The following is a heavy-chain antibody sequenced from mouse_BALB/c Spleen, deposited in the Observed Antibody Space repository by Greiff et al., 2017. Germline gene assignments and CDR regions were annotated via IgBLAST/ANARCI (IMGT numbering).Heavy chain of an antibody. CDR3: ARLRDGYYFDY. J-gene: IGHJ2*01. CDR2: ISSGSSTI. D-gene: IGHD2-3*01. Sequence: EVKVVESGGGLVQPGGSRKLSCAASGFTFSSFGMHWVRQAPEKGLEWVAYISSGSSTIYYADTVKGRFTISRDNPKNTLFLQMTSLRSEDTAMYYCARLRDGYYFDYWGQGTTLTVSA. V-gene: IGHV5-17*02. CDR1: GFTFSSFG.